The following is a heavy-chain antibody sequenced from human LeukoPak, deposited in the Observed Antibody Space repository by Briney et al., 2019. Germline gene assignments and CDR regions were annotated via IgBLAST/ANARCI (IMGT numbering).Heavy chain of an antibody. D-gene: IGHD6-19*01. J-gene: IGHJ4*02. CDR2: ISYDGSNK. CDR1: GFSFSDYW. CDR3: AKDPTAHSSGWYLY. V-gene: IGHV3-30*18. Sequence: LSGGSLRLSCAASGFSFSDYWMSWVRQAPGKGLEWVAVISYDGSNKYYADSVKGRFTISRDNSKNTLYLQMNSLRAEDTAVYYCAKDPTAHSSGWYLYWGQGTLVTVSS.